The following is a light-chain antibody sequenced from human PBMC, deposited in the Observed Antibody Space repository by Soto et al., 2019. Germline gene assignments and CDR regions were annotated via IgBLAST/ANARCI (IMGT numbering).Light chain of an antibody. CDR3: QQYSDWPRT. CDR2: GAS. Sequence: ETVMTQSPATLSVSAGERVTLSCRASQGVGSSLAWYQQKPGQAPRVLIDGASTTAPGIPARFSGSGSGTEFTLTISSLQSEDSAVYHCQQYSDWPRTFGQGTKVDIK. V-gene: IGKV3-15*01. J-gene: IGKJ1*01. CDR1: QGVGSS.